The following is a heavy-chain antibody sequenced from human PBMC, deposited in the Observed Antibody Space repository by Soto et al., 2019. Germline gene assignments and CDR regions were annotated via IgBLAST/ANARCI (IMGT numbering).Heavy chain of an antibody. CDR2: INHSGST. CDR3: ARVARYYGSGSYYLYNWFDP. J-gene: IGHJ5*02. D-gene: IGHD3-10*01. V-gene: IGHV4-34*01. Sequence: SETLSHTCAVYGGTSSGYYWRWIRQPPGKGMEWIGEINHSGSTNYNPSLKSRVTISVDTSKNQFSLKLSSVTAADTAVYYCARVARYYGSGSYYLYNWFDPWGQGTLVTVS. CDR1: GGTSSGYY.